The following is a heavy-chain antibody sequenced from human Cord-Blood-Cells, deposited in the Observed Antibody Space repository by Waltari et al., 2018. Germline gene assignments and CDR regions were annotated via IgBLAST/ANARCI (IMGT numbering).Heavy chain of an antibody. J-gene: IGHJ4*02. CDR3: ARHENWNDY. Sequence: QLQLQESGPGLVKPSETLSLTCTVPGGSISSSSYSWGWIRQPPGKGLEWIGGIYYSGSTYYNPSLKSRVTISVDTSKNQFSLKLSSVTAADTAVYYCARHENWNDYWGQGTLVTVSS. CDR1: GGSISSSSYS. D-gene: IGHD1-1*01. CDR2: IYYSGST. V-gene: IGHV4-39*01.